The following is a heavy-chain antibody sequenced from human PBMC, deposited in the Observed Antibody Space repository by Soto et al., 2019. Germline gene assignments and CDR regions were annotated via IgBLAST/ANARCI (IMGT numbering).Heavy chain of an antibody. CDR3: ARDRDF. J-gene: IGHJ4*02. CDR2: ISYDGSNK. V-gene: IGHV3-30-3*01. Sequence: WVAVISYDGSNKYYADSVKGRFTISRDNSKNMVYLQMNSLRAEDTALYSCARDRDFLGQGTLVTVSS.